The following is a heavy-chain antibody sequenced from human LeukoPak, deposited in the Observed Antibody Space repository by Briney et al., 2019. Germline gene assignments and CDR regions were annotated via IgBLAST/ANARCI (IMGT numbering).Heavy chain of an antibody. V-gene: IGHV3-7*01. CDR3: ARDNDRKDDS. J-gene: IGHJ5*02. D-gene: IGHD3-16*01. CDR2: IKQGGSEK. Sequence: GGSLRLSCAASGFTFSDYCMSWVRQAPGKGLEWVANIKQGGSEKYYVDSVKGRFAISRDNAKNSLYLQMNNLRVEDTAVYYCARDNDRKDDSWGQGTLVTVSS. CDR1: GFTFSDYC.